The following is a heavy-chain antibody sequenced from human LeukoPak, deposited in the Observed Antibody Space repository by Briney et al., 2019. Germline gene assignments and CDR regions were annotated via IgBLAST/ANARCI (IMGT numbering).Heavy chain of an antibody. D-gene: IGHD5-12*01. CDR2: ISSSGSTI. CDR1: GFNFSIYS. Sequence: GGSLRLSCAASGFNFSIYSMNWVRQAPGKGLEWVSYISSSGSTIYYADSVKGRFTISRDNAKNSLYLQMNSLRAEDTAVYYCAREGRLGYGGPYYFDYWGQGTLVTVSS. J-gene: IGHJ4*02. V-gene: IGHV3-48*04. CDR3: AREGRLGYGGPYYFDY.